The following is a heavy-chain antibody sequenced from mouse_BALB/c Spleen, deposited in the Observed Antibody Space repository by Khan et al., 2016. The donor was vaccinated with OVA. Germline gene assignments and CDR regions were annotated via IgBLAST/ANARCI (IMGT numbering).Heavy chain of an antibody. CDR2: ISYSGNT. Sequence: EVKLVESGPGLVKPSQSLSLTCTVTGYSITSEFAWNWIRQFPGNKLEWMGYISYSGNTIYNPSLKSLISITRDTSRNQFFLQLNSVTTEDTATXYCARKDYYDYDPFPYWGQGTLVTVSA. CDR3: ARKDYYDYDPFPY. V-gene: IGHV3-2*02. CDR1: GYSITSEFA. J-gene: IGHJ3*01. D-gene: IGHD2-4*01.